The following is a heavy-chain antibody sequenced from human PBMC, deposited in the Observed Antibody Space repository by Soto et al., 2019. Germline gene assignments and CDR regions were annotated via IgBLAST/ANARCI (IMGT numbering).Heavy chain of an antibody. CDR1: GGTFSSYA. J-gene: IGHJ6*02. V-gene: IGHV1-69*01. CDR3: ARGAPGLYYYYGMDV. Sequence: QVQLVQSGAEVKKPGSSVKVSCKASGGTFSSYAISWVRQAPGQGLEWLGGLIPSFGTANYAQKFQGRVTITPDESTSTAYMELSSLRSEDTAVYYCARGAPGLYYYYGMDVWGQGTTVTVSS. D-gene: IGHD7-27*01. CDR2: LIPSFGTA.